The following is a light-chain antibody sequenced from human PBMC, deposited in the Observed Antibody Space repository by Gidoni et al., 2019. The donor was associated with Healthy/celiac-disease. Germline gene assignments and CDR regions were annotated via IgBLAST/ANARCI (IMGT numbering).Light chain of an antibody. V-gene: IGKV1-33*01. CDR1: QDISNY. CDR2: DAS. CDR3: QQYNNLLSIT. Sequence: DLQMTQSPSSLSASVGDRVTITCQASQDISNYLNWYQQKPGKVPKLLIYDASNLETGVPSRFSGSGSGTDFTFTISSLQPEDIATYYCQQYNNLLSITFGQGTRLEIK. J-gene: IGKJ5*01.